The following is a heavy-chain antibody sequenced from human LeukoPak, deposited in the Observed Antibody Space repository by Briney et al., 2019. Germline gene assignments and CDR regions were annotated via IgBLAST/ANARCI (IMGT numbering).Heavy chain of an antibody. V-gene: IGHV4-30-4*08. Sequence: SETLSLTCTVSGGSISSSSYYWGWIRQPPGKGLEWIGYIYYSGSTYYNPSLKSRITISVDTSENRFSLKLSSVTATDTAVYYCARDCSGGSCYGAFDIWGQGTMVTVSS. CDR3: ARDCSGGSCYGAFDI. J-gene: IGHJ3*02. D-gene: IGHD2-15*01. CDR2: IYYSGST. CDR1: GGSISSSSYY.